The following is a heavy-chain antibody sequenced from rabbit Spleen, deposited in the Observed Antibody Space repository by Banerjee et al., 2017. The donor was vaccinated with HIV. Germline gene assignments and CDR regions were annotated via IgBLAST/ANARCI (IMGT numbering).Heavy chain of an antibody. CDR2: INTISSA. CDR1: GLSLSSNE. CDR3: ARTGSSWSLNL. D-gene: IGHD8-1*01. J-gene: IGHJ4*01. Sequence: EQLKETGGGLVQPGGSPTLSCKASGLSLSSNEINWVRQAPGKGLEYIGWINTISSAYYANWVNGRFTISSDNAQNTVGLQLNSLTAADTATYFCARTGSSWSLNLWGPGTLVTVS. V-gene: IGHV1S29*01.